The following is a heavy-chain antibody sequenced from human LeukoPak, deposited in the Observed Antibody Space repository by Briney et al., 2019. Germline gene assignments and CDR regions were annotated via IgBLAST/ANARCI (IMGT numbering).Heavy chain of an antibody. V-gene: IGHV4-59*08. CDR2: IYYSGST. J-gene: IGHJ6*02. CDR1: GGSISSYY. Sequence: SETLSLTCTVSGGSISSYYWSWIRQPPGKGLEWIGYIYYSGSTNYNPPLKSRVTISVDTSKNQFSLKLSSVTAADTAVYYCATASVMVPLYYYYGMDVWGQGTTVTVSS. CDR3: ATASVMVPLYYYYGMDV. D-gene: IGHD2-8*01.